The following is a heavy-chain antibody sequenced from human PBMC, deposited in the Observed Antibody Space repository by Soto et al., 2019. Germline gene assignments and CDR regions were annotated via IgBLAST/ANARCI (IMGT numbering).Heavy chain of an antibody. D-gene: IGHD3-22*01. CDR2: INHSGST. V-gene: IGHV4-34*01. J-gene: IGHJ3*02. Sequence: SETLSLTCAVYGGSFSDYYWGWIRQPPGKGLEWIGEINHSGSTNYNPSLKSRITISVDTSKNQFSLKLSSVTAADTAVYYCARRGDYYDSRGDAFDIWGQGTMVTVSS. CDR3: ARRGDYYDSRGDAFDI. CDR1: GGSFSDYY.